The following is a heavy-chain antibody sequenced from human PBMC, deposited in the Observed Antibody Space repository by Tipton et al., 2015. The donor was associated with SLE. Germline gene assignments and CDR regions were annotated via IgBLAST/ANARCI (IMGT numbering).Heavy chain of an antibody. V-gene: IGHV3-33*01. CDR3: ASEEGYDFWSGYSIDY. J-gene: IGHJ4*02. D-gene: IGHD3-3*01. Sequence: SLRLSCAASGFTFSSYGMHWVRQAPGKGLEWVAFIRYDGSNKYYADSVKGRFTISRDNSKNTLYLQMNSLRAEDTAVYYCASEEGYDFWSGYSIDYWGQGTLVTVSS. CDR1: GFTFSSYG. CDR2: IRYDGSNK.